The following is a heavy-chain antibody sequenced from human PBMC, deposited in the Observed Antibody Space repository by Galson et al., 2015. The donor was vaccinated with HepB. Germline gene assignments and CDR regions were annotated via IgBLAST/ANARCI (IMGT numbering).Heavy chain of an antibody. CDR1: GFTFSSYA. CDR3: AKASGGSYYSGFGY. Sequence: SLRLSCAASGFTFSSYAMHWVRQAPGKGLEWVAVISYDGSNKYYADSVKGRFTISRDNSKNTLYLQMNSLRADDTAVYYCAKASGGSYYSGFGYWGQGTLVTVSS. D-gene: IGHD1-26*01. V-gene: IGHV3-30-3*01. J-gene: IGHJ4*02. CDR2: ISYDGSNK.